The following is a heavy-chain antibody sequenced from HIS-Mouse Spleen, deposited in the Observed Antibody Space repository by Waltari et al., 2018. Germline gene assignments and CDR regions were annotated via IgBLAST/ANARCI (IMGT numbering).Heavy chain of an antibody. J-gene: IGHJ4*02. CDR3: EGVYGSGSYYFDY. D-gene: IGHD3-10*01. V-gene: IGHV3-30*03. CDR1: GLTFSTYG. CDR2: ISYDGSNK. Sequence: QVQLVESGGGVVQPGRSLRLSGAASGLTFSTYGLHWVSQAPGKGLEWVAVISYDGSNKYYADSVKGRFTISRDNSKNTLYLQMNSLRAEDTAVYYCEGVYGSGSYYFDYWGQGTLVTVSS.